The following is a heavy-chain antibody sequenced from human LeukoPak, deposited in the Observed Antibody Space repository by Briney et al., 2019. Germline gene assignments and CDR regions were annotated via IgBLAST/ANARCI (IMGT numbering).Heavy chain of an antibody. CDR1: GRSISNHY. J-gene: IGHJ5*02. V-gene: IGHV4-59*11. Sequence: PSETLSLTCTVSGRSISNHYWTWIRHPPGKGLEWIGYIDYSGSYNYNPSLKSRISISADTSKSQFSLKLRSLTAAVTAVYYCARVGALDWFDPWGQGILVTVSS. CDR3: ARVGALDWFDP. D-gene: IGHD3-10*01. CDR2: IDYSGSY.